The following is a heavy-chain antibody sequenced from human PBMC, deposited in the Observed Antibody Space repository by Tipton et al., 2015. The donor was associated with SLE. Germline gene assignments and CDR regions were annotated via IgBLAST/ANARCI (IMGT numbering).Heavy chain of an antibody. CDR2: IYSGGST. CDR1: GFTVSSNY. Sequence: SLRLSCAASGFTVSSNYMSWVRQAPGKGLEWVSVIYSGGSTYYADSVKGRFTNSRDNSKNTLYLQMNSLRAEDTAVYYCARAGVAVASYWYFDLWGRGTLVTVSS. CDR3: ARAGVAVASYWYFDL. V-gene: IGHV3-53*01. D-gene: IGHD6-19*01. J-gene: IGHJ2*01.